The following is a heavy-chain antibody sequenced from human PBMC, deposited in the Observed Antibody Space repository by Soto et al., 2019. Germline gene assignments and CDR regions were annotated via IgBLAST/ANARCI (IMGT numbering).Heavy chain of an antibody. CDR1: GFTFSSYD. CDR3: AYSSTPFDY. V-gene: IGHV3-23*01. CDR2: ISGSGGST. D-gene: IGHD6-13*01. Sequence: EVQRLESGVGLVQPGGSLRLSCAASGFTFSSYDMSWVRQAPGKGLEWVSAISGSGGSTYYADSVKGRFTISRDNSKNTLYMQMNSLRAEDTAVYDCAYSSTPFDYWGQGTLVTVSS. J-gene: IGHJ4*02.